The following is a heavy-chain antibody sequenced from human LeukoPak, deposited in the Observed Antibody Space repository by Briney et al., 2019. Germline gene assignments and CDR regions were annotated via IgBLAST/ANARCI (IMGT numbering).Heavy chain of an antibody. CDR3: AKDYYYDSSGYSLFDY. CDR2: TNYDGSYT. Sequence: PGGSLRLSCVASRFTLSSYWMNWVRQAPGKGLVWVARTNYDGSYTDYADSVKGRFIISRDNAKNTLYLQMNSLRAEDTAVYYCAKDYYYDSSGYSLFDYWGQGTLVTVSS. V-gene: IGHV3-74*01. D-gene: IGHD3-22*01. CDR1: RFTLSSYW. J-gene: IGHJ4*02.